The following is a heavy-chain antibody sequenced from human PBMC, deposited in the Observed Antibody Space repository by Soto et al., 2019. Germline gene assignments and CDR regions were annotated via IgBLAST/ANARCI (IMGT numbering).Heavy chain of an antibody. J-gene: IGHJ4*02. CDR1: GGSISSGGYS. CDR2: IYHSGSI. CDR3: ARGPPFH. V-gene: IGHV4-30-2*01. D-gene: IGHD3-16*01. Sequence: QLQLQESGSGLVKPSQTLSLTCAVSGGSISSGGYSWSWIRQPPGKGLEWIGYIYHSGSIYYNPSPKNSVPLSSGRSKNQFSPELGFFTGAGTAVVYCARGPPFHWGQGTLVTVSS.